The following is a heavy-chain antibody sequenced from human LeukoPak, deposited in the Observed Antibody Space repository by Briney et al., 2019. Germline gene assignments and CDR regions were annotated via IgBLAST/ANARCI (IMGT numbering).Heavy chain of an antibody. J-gene: IGHJ4*02. CDR2: INCSGST. D-gene: IGHD3-22*01. CDR3: AREFGGYYPYYFDY. V-gene: IGHV4-59*12. CDR1: GGSISSYY. Sequence: SETLSLTCTVSGGSISSYYWSWIRQPPGKGLEWIGYINCSGSTNYNPSLKSRVTISVDTSKNQFSLKLSSVTAADTAVYYCAREFGGYYPYYFDYWGQGTLVTVSS.